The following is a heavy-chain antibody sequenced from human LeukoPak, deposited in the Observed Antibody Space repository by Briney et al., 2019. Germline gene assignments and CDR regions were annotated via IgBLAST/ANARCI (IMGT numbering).Heavy chain of an antibody. Sequence: GASVKVSCKASGYTFSSYGITWVRQAPGQGLEWMGWISGYNDNTNYAQKLQGRVTMTTDTSTSTAYMELRSLRSDDTAVYYCARGDFYDFWSGTTRGVPFDYWGQGTLVTVSS. V-gene: IGHV1-18*01. J-gene: IGHJ4*02. CDR3: ARGDFYDFWSGTTRGVPFDY. CDR1: GYTFSSYG. D-gene: IGHD3-3*01. CDR2: ISGYNDNT.